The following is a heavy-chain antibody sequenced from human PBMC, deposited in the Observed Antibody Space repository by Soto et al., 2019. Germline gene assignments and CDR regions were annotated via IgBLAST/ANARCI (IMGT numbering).Heavy chain of an antibody. CDR3: ARRISARTYYFDY. CDR1: GGSITTVGYS. J-gene: IGHJ4*02. Sequence: SETLSLTCAVSGGSITTVGYSWSWIQQPPGKGLEWIGYIFHSGISYSNPSLKGRVTMSVDGSKNRFSLRLSSVTAADTAVYYCARRISARTYYFDYWGQGTLVTVSS. D-gene: IGHD6-6*01. CDR2: IFHSGIS. V-gene: IGHV4-30-2*01.